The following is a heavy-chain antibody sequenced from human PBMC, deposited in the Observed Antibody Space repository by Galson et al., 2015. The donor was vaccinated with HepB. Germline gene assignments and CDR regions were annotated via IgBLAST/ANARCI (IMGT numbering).Heavy chain of an antibody. J-gene: IGHJ5*02. Sequence: SLRLSCAASGFTFSDYYMSWIRQAPGKGLEWVSYISSSSYTNYADSVKGRFTISRDNAKNTLYLQMNSLRAEDTAVYYCAKEGSSGWYWTYDWFDPWGQGTLVTVSS. CDR1: GFTFSDYY. CDR3: AKEGSSGWYWTYDWFDP. CDR2: ISSSSYT. D-gene: IGHD6-19*01. V-gene: IGHV3-11*05.